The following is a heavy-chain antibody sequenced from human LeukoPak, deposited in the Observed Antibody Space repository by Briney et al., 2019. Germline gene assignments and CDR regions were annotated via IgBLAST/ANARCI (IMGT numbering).Heavy chain of an antibody. CDR1: GGSISSYY. Sequence: SETLSLTCTVSGGSISSYYWSWIRQPPGKGLEWIGYIYYSGSTNYNPSLKSRVTISVDTSKNQFSLKLSSVTAADTAVYYCAGLVAARRSYYYYGMDVWGQGTTVTVSS. D-gene: IGHD6-6*01. CDR2: IYYSGST. V-gene: IGHV4-59*01. J-gene: IGHJ6*02. CDR3: AGLVAARRSYYYYGMDV.